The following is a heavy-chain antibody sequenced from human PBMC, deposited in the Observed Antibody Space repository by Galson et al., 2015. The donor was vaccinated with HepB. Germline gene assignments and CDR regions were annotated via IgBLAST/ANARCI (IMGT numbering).Heavy chain of an antibody. D-gene: IGHD6-25*01. J-gene: IGHJ6*02. V-gene: IGHV3-23*01. CDR3: AKRFEAARWGAVDV. Sequence: SLRLSCAASGFNFKNYAMSWVRLAPGKGLEWVSGITKSGDSIYYAESVKGRFNVSRDNSERTLYLEMKSLRPEDTALYYCAKRFEAARWGAVDVWGQGTTVIVSS. CDR2: ITKSGDSI. CDR1: GFNFKNYA.